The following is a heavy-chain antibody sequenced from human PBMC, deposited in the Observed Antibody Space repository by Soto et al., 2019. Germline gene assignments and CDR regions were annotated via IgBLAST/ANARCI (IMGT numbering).Heavy chain of an antibody. CDR3: AGWYYDSSGYYWPFDY. CDR2: ISGNNGKT. Sequence: GASVKVSCKASGYTFTSYGISWVRQAPGQGLEWMGGISGNNGKTNYAQKLQGRVTITADESTSTAYMELSSLRSEDTAVYYCAGWYYDSSGYYWPFDYWRQGTLVTVSS. V-gene: IGHV1-18*01. D-gene: IGHD3-22*01. J-gene: IGHJ4*02. CDR1: GYTFTSYG.